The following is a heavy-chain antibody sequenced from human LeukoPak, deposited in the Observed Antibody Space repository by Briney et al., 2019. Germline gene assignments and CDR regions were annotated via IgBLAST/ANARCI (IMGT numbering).Heavy chain of an antibody. D-gene: IGHD3-22*01. J-gene: IGHJ5*02. CDR1: GFTFRIYA. CDR3: ARGLPGRVHDNSKRGLFDP. V-gene: IGHV3-23*01. CDR2: ISGSDGGT. Sequence: GGSLRLSCAASGFTFRIYAMNWVRQPPGQGLECVSSISGSDGGTYSAHSVKGRFTISRDNSKSTLFLQMNSLRAEDTAIYYCARGLPGRVHDNSKRGLFDPWGQGTLVTVSS.